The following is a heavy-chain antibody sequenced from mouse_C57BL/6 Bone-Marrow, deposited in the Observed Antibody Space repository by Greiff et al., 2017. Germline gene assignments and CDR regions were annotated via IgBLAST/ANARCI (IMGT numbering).Heavy chain of an antibody. D-gene: IGHD2-2*01. CDR1: DSEVFPIAY. J-gene: IGHJ2*01. V-gene: IGHV15-2*01. CDR2: ILPSIGRT. Sequence: QVQLQQSGSELRSPGSSVKLSCKDFDSEVFPIAYMSWVRQKPGHGFEWIGGILPSIGRTIYGEKFEDKATLDADTLSNTAYLELNSLTSEEAAIYYCARTLWLRRSRDYWGQGTTLTVSS. CDR3: ARTLWLRRSRDY.